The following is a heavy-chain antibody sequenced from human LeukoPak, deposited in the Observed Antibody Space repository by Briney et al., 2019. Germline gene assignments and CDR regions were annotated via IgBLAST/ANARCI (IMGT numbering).Heavy chain of an antibody. CDR1: GGSMHGYY. J-gene: IGHJ4*02. CDR3: ARGVLIAEFLFDY. V-gene: IGHV4-59*01. D-gene: IGHD3-10*01. CDR2: ISYSGST. Sequence: SETLSLTCTVSGGSMHGYYWSWIRQPPGKGLECIGYISYSGSTTHNPSLRSRGAISVDTSKNQFSLRLTSVTAADTAVYYCARGVLIAEFLFDYWGQGALVTVSS.